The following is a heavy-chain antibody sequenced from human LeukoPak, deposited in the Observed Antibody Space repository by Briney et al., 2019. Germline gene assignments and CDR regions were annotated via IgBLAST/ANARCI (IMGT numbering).Heavy chain of an antibody. Sequence: GESLKISCKGSGYSFTSYWIGWVRQMPGKGLEWMGIIYPGDSDTRYSPSFQGQVTISADKSISTAYLQWSSLKASDTAMYYCARLWGPYSSSSRYYYYMDVWGKGTTVTVSS. J-gene: IGHJ6*03. CDR2: IYPGDSDT. D-gene: IGHD6-6*01. V-gene: IGHV5-51*01. CDR3: ARLWGPYSSSSRYYYYMDV. CDR1: GYSFTSYW.